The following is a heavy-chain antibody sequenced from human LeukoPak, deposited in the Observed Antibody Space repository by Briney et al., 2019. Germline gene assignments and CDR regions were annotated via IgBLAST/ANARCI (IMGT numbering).Heavy chain of an antibody. Sequence: ASVKVSCKASGGTFSSYAISWVRQAPGQGLEWMGRIIPILGIANYAQKFQGRVTITADKSTSTAYMELSSLRSEDTAVYYCARGVVTMVRGYYYYGMDVWGQGTTVTVSS. CDR2: IIPILGIA. D-gene: IGHD3-10*01. J-gene: IGHJ6*02. CDR1: GGTFSSYA. V-gene: IGHV1-69*04. CDR3: ARGVVTMVRGYYYYGMDV.